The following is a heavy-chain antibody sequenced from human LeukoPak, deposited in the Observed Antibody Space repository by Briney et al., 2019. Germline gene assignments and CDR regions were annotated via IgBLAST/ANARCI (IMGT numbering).Heavy chain of an antibody. CDR3: AKDHPDWGSSFQY. J-gene: IGHJ4*02. D-gene: IGHD7-27*01. CDR2: IPGGGGST. CDR1: GFTFSSYE. V-gene: IGHV3-23*01. Sequence: PGGSLRLSCAASGFTFSSYEMNWVRQAPGKGLEWVSAIPGGGGSTYYADSVKGRFTISRDNSKNTLYLQMNSLRDEDTAVYYCAKDHPDWGSSFQYWGQGTLVTVSS.